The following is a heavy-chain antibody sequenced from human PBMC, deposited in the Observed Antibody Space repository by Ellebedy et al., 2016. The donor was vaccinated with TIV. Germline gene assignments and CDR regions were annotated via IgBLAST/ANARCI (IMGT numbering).Heavy chain of an antibody. CDR3: SKERATGSYSTDVCDI. CDR1: GFTFSSYG. CDR2: IWYDGSNK. V-gene: IGHV3-33*06. D-gene: IGHD1-26*01. Sequence: GESLKISCAASGFTFSSYGMHWVRQAPGKGLEWVAVIWYDGSNKYYADSVKGRFTISRDNSRNTVYLQMNSLTAEDTAVYYCSKERATGSYSTDVCDIWGQGTMVTVSS. J-gene: IGHJ3*02.